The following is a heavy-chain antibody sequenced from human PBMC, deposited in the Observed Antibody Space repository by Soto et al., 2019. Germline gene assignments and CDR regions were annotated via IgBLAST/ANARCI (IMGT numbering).Heavy chain of an antibody. Sequence: GGSLRLSCAASGFTFSNYAMTWVRQAPGKGLEWVSGISGGGSSTYYADSVKGRFTISRDNSKNTLYLQMNSLRAEDTAVYYCAKEDSSGYYRPWDYFDYWGQGTLVTVSS. D-gene: IGHD3-22*01. CDR2: ISGGGSST. CDR3: AKEDSSGYYRPWDYFDY. V-gene: IGHV3-23*01. CDR1: GFTFSNYA. J-gene: IGHJ4*02.